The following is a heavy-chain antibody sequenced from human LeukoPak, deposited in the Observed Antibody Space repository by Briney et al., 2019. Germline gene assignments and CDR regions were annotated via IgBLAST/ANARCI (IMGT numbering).Heavy chain of an antibody. V-gene: IGHV3-23*01. CDR2: ISGSGGST. CDR3: ANSRTGYSTFDY. CDR1: GFTFRSYA. D-gene: IGHD3/OR15-3a*01. Sequence: GGSLRLSCAASGFTFRSYAMSWVRQAPGKGLEWVSAISGSGGSTYYADSVKGRFTISRDNSKNTLYLQMNSLRAEDTAVYYCANSRTGYSTFDYWGQGTLVTVSS. J-gene: IGHJ4*02.